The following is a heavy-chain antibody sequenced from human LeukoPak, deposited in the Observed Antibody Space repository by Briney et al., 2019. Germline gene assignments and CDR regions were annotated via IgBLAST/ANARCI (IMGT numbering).Heavy chain of an antibody. CDR1: GFTFSTYA. Sequence: GGSLRLSCAASGFTFSTYAMSWVRQAPGKGLEWVSYIGSSTTAMYYTDSVKGRFTISRDNAKNSLYLQVNSLRDEDTAVYYCARKPNYYRSYNYGMDVWGQGTTAIVSS. J-gene: IGHJ6*02. CDR3: ARKPNYYRSYNYGMDV. D-gene: IGHD3-22*01. CDR2: IGSSTTAM. V-gene: IGHV3-48*02.